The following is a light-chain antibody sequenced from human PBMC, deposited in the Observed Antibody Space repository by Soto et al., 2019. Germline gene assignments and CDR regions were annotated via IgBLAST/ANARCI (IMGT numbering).Light chain of an antibody. J-gene: IGLJ1*01. V-gene: IGLV2-8*01. CDR1: SSDVGGCNY. CDR3: SSYTDSSNYV. CDR2: EVN. Sequence: QSVLTQPPSASGSPGQSVAISCTGTSSDVGGCNYVSWYQQHPGKAPKLMIYEVNKRPSGVPDRFSGSKSGNTASLTVSGLQAEDEADYYCSSYTDSSNYVFGTGTKVTVL.